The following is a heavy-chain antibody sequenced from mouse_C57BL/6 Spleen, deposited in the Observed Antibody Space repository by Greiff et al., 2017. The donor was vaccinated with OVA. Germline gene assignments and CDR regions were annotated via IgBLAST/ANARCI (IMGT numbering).Heavy chain of an antibody. D-gene: IGHD1-1*01. CDR2: IYPGDGDT. CDR1: GYAFSSSW. Sequence: QVHVKQSGPELVKPGASVKISCKASGYAFSSSWMNWVKQRPGKGLEWIGRIYPGDGDTNYNGKFKGKATLTADKSSSTAYMQLSSLTSEDSAVYFCAPFYYGSSYDWYFDVWGTGTTVTVSS. J-gene: IGHJ1*03. CDR3: APFYYGSSYDWYFDV. V-gene: IGHV1-82*01.